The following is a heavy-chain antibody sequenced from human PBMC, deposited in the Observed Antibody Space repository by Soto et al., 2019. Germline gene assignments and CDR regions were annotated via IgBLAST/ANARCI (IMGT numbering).Heavy chain of an antibody. J-gene: IGHJ6*02. D-gene: IGHD3-16*01. CDR2: ISPYTGNT. Sequence: QVQLVQSGXXXXKXGXSVKXSCKASGYIFVNYGIAWVRXAPRQGLEWMGWISPYTGNTHSASKVQGRLTMTTDTSTSTAYMDLGSLTSDDTAVYYCVMVDNYVTPTPQDVWGQGTTVTVSS. V-gene: IGHV1-18*01. CDR3: VMVDNYVTPTPQDV. CDR1: GYIFVNYG.